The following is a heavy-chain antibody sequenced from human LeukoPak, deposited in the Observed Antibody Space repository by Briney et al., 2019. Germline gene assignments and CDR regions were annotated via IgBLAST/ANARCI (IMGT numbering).Heavy chain of an antibody. D-gene: IGHD3-16*01. J-gene: IGHJ5*02. CDR3: ARGVGFDP. CDR2: IYYSGST. V-gene: IGHV4-59*01. CDR1: GGSISSYY. Sequence: SETLSLTCTVSGGSISSYYWSWIRQPPGKGLEWIGYIYYSGSTNYNPSLKSRVTISVDTSKNQFSLKLSSVTAADTAVYYCARGVGFDPWGQGTLVTVSS.